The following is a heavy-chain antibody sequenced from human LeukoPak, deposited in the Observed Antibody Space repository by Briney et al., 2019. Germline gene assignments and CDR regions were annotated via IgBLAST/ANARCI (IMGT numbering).Heavy chain of an antibody. CDR2: IYYSGST. CDR3: ARHGVMDYDFWSGYYYYFDY. V-gene: IGHV4-59*08. Sequence: SETLSLTCTVSGGSISSYYWSWIRQPPGKGLEWIGYIYYSGSTNYNPSLKSRVTISVDTSKNQFSLKLSSVTAADTAVYYCARHGVMDYDFWSGYYYYFDYWGQGTLVTVSS. J-gene: IGHJ4*02. CDR1: GGSISSYY. D-gene: IGHD3-3*01.